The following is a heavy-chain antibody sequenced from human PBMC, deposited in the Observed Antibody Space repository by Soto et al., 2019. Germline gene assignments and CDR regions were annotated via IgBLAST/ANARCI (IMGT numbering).Heavy chain of an antibody. D-gene: IGHD1-26*01. CDR2: IYSGGGT. V-gene: IGHV3-53*04. CDR3: ARDAGGPRDY. CDR1: GFTVSSNY. Sequence: EVQLVESGGGLVQPGGSLRLSCAASGFTVSSNYMSWVRQAPGKGLEWVSAIYSGGGTYYADSVKGRFTNSRHKFKNTLYLQMNGLRAEDTAVYYCARDAGGPRDYWGQGTLVTVSS. J-gene: IGHJ4*02.